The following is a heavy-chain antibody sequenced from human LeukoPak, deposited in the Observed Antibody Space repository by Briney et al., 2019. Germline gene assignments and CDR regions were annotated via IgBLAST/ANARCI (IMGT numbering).Heavy chain of an antibody. D-gene: IGHD2-15*01. V-gene: IGHV1-2*02. CDR1: GYTFAGYY. CDR3: TRSSWDCSSGSCYSNMNFDY. CDR2: INPNKGDT. Sequence: GASVKVSCKASGYTFAGYYIHWVRPAPGQGLEWLGWINPNKGDTKSAQKFRDRVIMTTDTSLTTAYMEVINLSSDDTAVYYCTRSSWDCSSGSCYSNMNFDYWGQGTLVTVSS. J-gene: IGHJ4*02.